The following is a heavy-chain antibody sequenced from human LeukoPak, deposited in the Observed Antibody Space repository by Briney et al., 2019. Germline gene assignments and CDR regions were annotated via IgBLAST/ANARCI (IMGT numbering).Heavy chain of an antibody. CDR2: TSGSGGST. J-gene: IGHJ4*02. V-gene: IGHV3-23*01. Sequence: PGGSLRLSCAASGFTVSSNYMSWVRQAPGKGLEWVSATSGSGGSTYYADSVKGRFTISRDNSKNTLYLQMNSLRAEDTAVYYCAKVVVVAATLSAVDYWGQGTLVTVSS. CDR3: AKVVVVAATLSAVDY. CDR1: GFTVSSNY. D-gene: IGHD2-15*01.